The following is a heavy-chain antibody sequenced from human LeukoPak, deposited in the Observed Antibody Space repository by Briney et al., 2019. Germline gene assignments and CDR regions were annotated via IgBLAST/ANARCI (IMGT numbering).Heavy chain of an antibody. Sequence: GGSLRLSCAASGFTFSSYWMSWVRQAPGKGLEWVANIKQDGSEKYYVDSVKGRFTISRDNAKNSLYLQMNSLRAEDTDVYYCARDLVIVVVATGSHAFDIWGQGTMVTVSS. J-gene: IGHJ3*02. D-gene: IGHD3-22*01. CDR3: ARDLVIVVVATGSHAFDI. V-gene: IGHV3-7*01. CDR1: GFTFSSYW. CDR2: IKQDGSEK.